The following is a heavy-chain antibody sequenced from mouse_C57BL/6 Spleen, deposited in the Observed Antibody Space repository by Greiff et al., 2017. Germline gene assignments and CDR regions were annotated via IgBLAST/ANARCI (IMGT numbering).Heavy chain of an antibody. Sequence: QVQLQQSGAELVKPGASVKISCKASGYAFSSYWMNWVKQRPGKGLEWIGQIYPGDGDTNYNGKFKGKATLTADKSSSTAYMQLSSLTSEDSAVYFCARERGNYVYYFDYWGQGTTLTVSS. CDR2: IYPGDGDT. J-gene: IGHJ2*01. CDR1: GYAFSSYW. D-gene: IGHD2-1*01. CDR3: ARERGNYVYYFDY. V-gene: IGHV1-80*01.